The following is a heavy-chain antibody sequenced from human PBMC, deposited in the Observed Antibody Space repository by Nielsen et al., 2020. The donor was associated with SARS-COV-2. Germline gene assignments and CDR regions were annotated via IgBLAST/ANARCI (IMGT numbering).Heavy chain of an antibody. Sequence: SETLSLTCAVSGGSISSSNWWSWVRQPPGKGLEWIGEIYHSGSTNYNPSLKSRVTISVDKSKNQFSLKLSSVTAADTAVYYCARDRGVVPDYYYGMDVWGQGTTVTVSS. D-gene: IGHD2-15*01. J-gene: IGHJ6*02. CDR1: GGSISSSNW. CDR2: IYHSGST. V-gene: IGHV4-4*02. CDR3: ARDRGVVPDYYYGMDV.